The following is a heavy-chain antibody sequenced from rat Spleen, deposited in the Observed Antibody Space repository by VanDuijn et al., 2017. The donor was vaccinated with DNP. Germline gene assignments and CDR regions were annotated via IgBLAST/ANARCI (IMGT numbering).Heavy chain of an antibody. V-gene: IGHV5-22*01. CDR2: INYDSSST. J-gene: IGHJ4*01. CDR3: ARHGEVPTRYAMDA. Sequence: EVQLVESGGGLVQPGRSLKLSCAASGFTFSDYYMAWVRQAPKKGLEWVASINYDSSSTYHRGSVKGRFTISRDNAENTLYLQINSLRSEDTATYYCARHGEVPTRYAMDAWGQGTSVTVSS. D-gene: IGHD2-1*01. CDR1: GFTFSDYY.